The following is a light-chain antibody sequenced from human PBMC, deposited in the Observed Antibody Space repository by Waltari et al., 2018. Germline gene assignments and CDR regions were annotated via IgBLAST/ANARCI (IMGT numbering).Light chain of an antibody. CDR1: NIGDKS. CDR3: QVWDSSSDHWV. CDR2: DGN. J-gene: IGLJ3*02. V-gene: IGLV3-21*02. Sequence: SYVLTQPPSLSVAPGQTARITCGGNNIGDKSVHWYQQKPGKAPVLVVYDGNDRHSGIPERFSGSNSGNTATLTISRVEAGDEADYHCQVWDSSSDHWVFGGGTKLTVL.